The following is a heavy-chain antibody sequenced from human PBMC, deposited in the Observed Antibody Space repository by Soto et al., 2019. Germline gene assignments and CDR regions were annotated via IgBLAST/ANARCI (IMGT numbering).Heavy chain of an antibody. Sequence: QVQVVESGGGVVQPGRSLRLSCTVSGFTFSGHAMHWVRQAPGKGLEWVAQIWYDGSNKYYGDSVKGRFTISRDNSKNVLYVQMDSLRVDDTAVYYCARDGQSLAPYALDVWGEGTSVTVSS. V-gene: IGHV3-33*01. CDR1: GFTFSGHA. CDR2: IWYDGSNK. D-gene: IGHD6-19*01. CDR3: ARDGQSLAPYALDV. J-gene: IGHJ6*04.